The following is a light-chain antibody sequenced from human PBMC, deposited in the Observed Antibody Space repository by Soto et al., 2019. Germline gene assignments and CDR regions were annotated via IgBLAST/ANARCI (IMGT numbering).Light chain of an antibody. Sequence: DIQMTQSPSTLSASVGDRVTITCRASQRISTNFAWYQQTPGETPKLLIYEISSLQIGVPSRFSGSGSRTKFTLTISCLQPDDFATYYYQQYNYLWTFGKGTQVDIK. CDR3: QQYNYLWT. J-gene: IGKJ1*01. CDR1: QRISTN. CDR2: EIS. V-gene: IGKV1-5*01.